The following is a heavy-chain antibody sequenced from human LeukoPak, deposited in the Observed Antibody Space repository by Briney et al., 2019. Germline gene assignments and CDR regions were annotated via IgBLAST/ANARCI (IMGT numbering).Heavy chain of an antibody. J-gene: IGHJ4*02. CDR2: ISNTGSYT. CDR3: ARGPDGYNSHFDY. Sequence: KPGGSLRLSCAVSGFSFADEYMSWIRQAPGQGLEWVSYISNTGSYTNYADSVEGRFTISRDNSKNTLYLHMKSLRVEDTAVYYCARGPDGYNSHFDYWGQGTLVTVSS. V-gene: IGHV3-11*06. D-gene: IGHD5-24*01. CDR1: GFSFADEY.